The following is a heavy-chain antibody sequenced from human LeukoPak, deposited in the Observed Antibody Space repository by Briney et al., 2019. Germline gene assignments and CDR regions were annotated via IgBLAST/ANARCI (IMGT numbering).Heavy chain of an antibody. Sequence: SETLSLTCTVSGGSISSSSYYWGWIRQPPGKGLEWIGSIYYSGSTYYNPSLKGRVTISVDTSKNQFSLKLSSVTAADTAVYYCATSEQQLGYFDLWGRGTLVTVSS. CDR3: ATSEQQLGYFDL. V-gene: IGHV4-39*07. J-gene: IGHJ2*01. D-gene: IGHD6-13*01. CDR1: GGSISSSSYY. CDR2: IYYSGST.